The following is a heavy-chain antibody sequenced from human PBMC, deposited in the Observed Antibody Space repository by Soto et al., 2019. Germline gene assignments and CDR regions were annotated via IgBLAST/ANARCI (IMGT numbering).Heavy chain of an antibody. CDR2: INHSGST. J-gene: IGHJ5*01. V-gene: IGHV4-34*01. CDR1: GGSFSDHY. D-gene: IGHD5-18*01. Sequence: QVQLQQWGAGLLKPSETLSLTCAVYGGSFSDHYWSWIRQTPGKGLEWIGEINHSGSTNYNPSFKSRVTISVDTSKTQFSLYLTSVTAAHTAVIYWARGVGRYSYTVLDSLGQGTLVTFSA. CDR3: ARGVGRYSYTVLDS.